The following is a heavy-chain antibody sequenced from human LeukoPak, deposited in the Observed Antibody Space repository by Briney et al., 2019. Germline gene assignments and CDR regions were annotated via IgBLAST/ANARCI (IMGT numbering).Heavy chain of an antibody. J-gene: IGHJ4*02. CDR2: INPSGGST. V-gene: IGHV1-46*01. D-gene: IGHD1-26*01. CDR3: ARYSGSYVFDY. Sequence: ASVKVSCKASGYTFTSYYMHWVRQAPRQGLEWMGIINPSGGSTSYAQKFQGRVTMTRDTSTSTVYMELSSLRSEDMAVYYCARYSGSYVFDYWGQGTLVTVSS. CDR1: GYTFTSYY.